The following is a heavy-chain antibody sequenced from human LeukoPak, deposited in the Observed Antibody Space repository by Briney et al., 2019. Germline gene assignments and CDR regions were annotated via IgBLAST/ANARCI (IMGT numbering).Heavy chain of an antibody. Sequence: PGASLRLSCAASGFTFSNYAMSWVRQAPGKGLEWVAIIKQDGNQKNYVDSVKGRFTISRDNAKNSLYLQMNSLRAEDTAVYYCVRGLVGYCSGGAWDGTCFDYWGQGTLVSVSS. V-gene: IGHV3-7*03. CDR1: GFTFSNYA. CDR2: IKQDGNQK. D-gene: IGHD2-15*01. CDR3: VRGLVGYCSGGAWDGTCFDY. J-gene: IGHJ4*02.